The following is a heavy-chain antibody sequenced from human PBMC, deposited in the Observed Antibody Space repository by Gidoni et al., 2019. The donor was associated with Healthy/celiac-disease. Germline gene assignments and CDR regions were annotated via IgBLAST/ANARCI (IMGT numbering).Heavy chain of an antibody. CDR3: ARGSYCSGTSCYTYAFDI. D-gene: IGHD2-2*02. V-gene: IGHV3-21*01. CDR2: ITISSSYI. Sequence: EVQLVASGGGLVKPGGSLRLSCAASGFSFSSYSMTWVRQAPGKGLEWVSFITISSSYIYYADSLKGRFTISRDNAKNSLYLQMNSLRAEDTAVYYCARGSYCSGTSCYTYAFDIWGQGTMVTVSS. J-gene: IGHJ3*02. CDR1: GFSFSSYS.